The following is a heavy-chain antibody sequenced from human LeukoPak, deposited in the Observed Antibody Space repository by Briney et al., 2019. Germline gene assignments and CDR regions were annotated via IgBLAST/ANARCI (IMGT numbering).Heavy chain of an antibody. V-gene: IGHV3-30*02. D-gene: IGHD6-13*01. CDR1: GFTFSSYG. J-gene: IGHJ3*02. Sequence: GGSLRLSCAASGFTFSSYGMHWVRQAPGKGLEWVAFIRYDGSNKYYADSVKGRFTISRDNSKNTLYLQMNSLRAEDTAVYYCAEGSIAAAGTPDAFDIWGQGTMVTVSS. CDR2: IRYDGSNK. CDR3: AEGSIAAAGTPDAFDI.